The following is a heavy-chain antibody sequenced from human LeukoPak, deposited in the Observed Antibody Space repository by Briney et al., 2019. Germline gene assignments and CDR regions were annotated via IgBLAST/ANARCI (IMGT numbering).Heavy chain of an antibody. V-gene: IGHV3-7*03. Sequence: PGGSLRLSCAASGFTFSTYWMSWVRQAPGKGLDWVANIKQDGSEKYYVDSVKGRFTISRDNTKNSLYLQMNSLRAEDTAVYYCARGSSSRLYWGQGTLFTVSS. CDR2: IKQDGSEK. CDR3: ARGSSSRLY. J-gene: IGHJ4*02. D-gene: IGHD2-2*01. CDR1: GFTFSTYW.